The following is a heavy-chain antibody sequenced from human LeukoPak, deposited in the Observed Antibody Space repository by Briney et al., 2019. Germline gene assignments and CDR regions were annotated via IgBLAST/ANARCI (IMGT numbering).Heavy chain of an antibody. CDR3: ARDRRLYYYGSGIKTT. J-gene: IGHJ4*02. V-gene: IGHV3-66*01. Sequence: GGSLRLSCAASGFTVSSNYMSWVRQAPGKGLEWVSVIYSGGSTHYADSVKGRFTISRDNAKNSLYLQMNSLRAEDTAVYYCARDRRLYYYGSGIKTTWGQGTLVTVSS. D-gene: IGHD3-10*01. CDR2: IYSGGST. CDR1: GFTVSSNY.